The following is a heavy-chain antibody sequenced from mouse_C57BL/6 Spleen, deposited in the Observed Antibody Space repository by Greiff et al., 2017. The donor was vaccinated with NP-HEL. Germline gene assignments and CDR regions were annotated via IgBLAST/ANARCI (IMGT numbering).Heavy chain of an antibody. CDR3: TRVKASLYAMDY. CDR1: GYTFTDYE. Sequence: VQLQQSGAELVRPGASVTLSCKASGYTFTDYEMHWVKQTPVHGLEWIGAIDPETGGTAYNQKFKGKAILTAAKSSSTAYMELRSLTSEDSAVYYGTRVKASLYAMDYWGQGTSVTVSS. CDR2: IDPETGGT. V-gene: IGHV1-15*01. J-gene: IGHJ4*01.